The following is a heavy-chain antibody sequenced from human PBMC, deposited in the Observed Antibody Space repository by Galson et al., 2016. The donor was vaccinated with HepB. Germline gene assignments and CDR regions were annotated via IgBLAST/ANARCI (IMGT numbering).Heavy chain of an antibody. V-gene: IGHV1-18*04. CDR3: ARDPKRPLSGTYNY. CDR1: GYTFTSYN. D-gene: IGHD3-3*01. J-gene: IGHJ4*02. Sequence: SVKVSCKASGYTFTSYNINWVRQAPGQGLEWIGWIHPYNANTKFAPKFEGRVTMTTDTSTNTAYLELRGLSSDDTAVYFCARDPKRPLSGTYNYWGQGTLVTVSS. CDR2: IHPYNANT.